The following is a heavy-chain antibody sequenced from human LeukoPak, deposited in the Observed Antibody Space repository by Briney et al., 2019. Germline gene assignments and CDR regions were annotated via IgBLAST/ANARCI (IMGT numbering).Heavy chain of an antibody. V-gene: IGHV3-48*03. CDR2: ITISGSTI. J-gene: IGHJ4*02. Sequence: GSLRLSFAASGFTFTSYEMNWVRKAPGKGLEWVSYITISGSTIYYADSVKGRFTISRDNAKNSLYLQMNSLRAEDTAVYYCARATSFDYWGQGTLVTVSS. CDR1: GFTFTSYE. CDR3: ARATSFDY.